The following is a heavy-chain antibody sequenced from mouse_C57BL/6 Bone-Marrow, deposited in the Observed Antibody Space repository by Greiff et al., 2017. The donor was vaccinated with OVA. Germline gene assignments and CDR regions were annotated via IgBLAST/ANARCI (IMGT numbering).Heavy chain of an antibody. D-gene: IGHD4-1*01. CDR1: GFTFSDYG. Sequence: DVKLVESGGGLVKPGGSLKLSCAASGFTFSDYGMHWVRQAPEKGLEWVSYISSGSSTIYYADTVKGRFTISRDNAKNTLFLQMTSLRSEDTAMYYCARAWVLDYWGQGTTLTVSS. J-gene: IGHJ2*01. CDR2: ISSGSSTI. V-gene: IGHV5-17*01. CDR3: ARAWVLDY.